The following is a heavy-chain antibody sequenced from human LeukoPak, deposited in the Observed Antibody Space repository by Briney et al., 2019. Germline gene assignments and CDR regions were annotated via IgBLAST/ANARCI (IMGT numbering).Heavy chain of an antibody. Sequence: SETLSLTCTVSGGSISSGSYYWSWIRQPAGKGLEWIGRIYTSGSTNYNPSLKSRVTISVDTSKNQFSLKLSSVTAADTAVYYCARSQYDSSGRLLWGQGTLVSVSS. CDR2: IYTSGST. V-gene: IGHV4-61*02. D-gene: IGHD3-22*01. CDR3: ARSQYDSSGRLL. J-gene: IGHJ4*02. CDR1: GGSISSGSYY.